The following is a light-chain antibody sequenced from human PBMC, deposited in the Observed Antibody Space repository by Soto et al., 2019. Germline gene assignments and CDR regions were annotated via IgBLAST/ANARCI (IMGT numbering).Light chain of an antibody. CDR2: SND. J-gene: IGLJ3*02. Sequence: QSVLTQAPSASGTPGQRVTISCSGSSSNIGSNYVYWYQQRPGTAPKLLIYSNDQRPSGISDRFSGSKSGTSASLAISGLRSEDEADYYCAAWDDSRSGVFGGGTKVTVL. CDR3: AAWDDSRSGV. V-gene: IGLV1-47*02. CDR1: SSNIGSNY.